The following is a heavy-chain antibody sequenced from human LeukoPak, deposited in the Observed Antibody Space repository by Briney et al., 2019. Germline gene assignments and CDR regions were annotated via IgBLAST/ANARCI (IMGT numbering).Heavy chain of an antibody. J-gene: IGHJ4*02. V-gene: IGHV1-2*02. Sequence: ASVKVSCKASGYTFTDYYIHWMRQAPGQGLEWMGWINPNSGGTNYAQKFQGRVTMTRDTSITTAYMELSRLRSDDTAVCYCARAAGYSGYDWDYFDYWGQGTLVTVSS. CDR2: INPNSGGT. D-gene: IGHD5-12*01. CDR1: GYTFTDYY. CDR3: ARAAGYSGYDWDYFDY.